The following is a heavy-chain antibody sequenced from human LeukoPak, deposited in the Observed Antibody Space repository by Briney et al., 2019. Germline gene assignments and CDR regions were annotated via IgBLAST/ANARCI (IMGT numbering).Heavy chain of an antibody. CDR3: ARKGDYDSSGYMDV. CDR2: ISSSGGTT. V-gene: IGHV3-48*03. D-gene: IGHD3-22*01. CDR1: RFTFSTSE. Sequence: GGSLRLSCAASRFTFSTSEMNWVRQAPGKGLEWVSYISSSGGTTYYADPVKGRFTISRDNAKNSLYLQMNSLRAEDTAVYYCARKGDYDSSGYMDVWGKGTTVTVSS. J-gene: IGHJ6*03.